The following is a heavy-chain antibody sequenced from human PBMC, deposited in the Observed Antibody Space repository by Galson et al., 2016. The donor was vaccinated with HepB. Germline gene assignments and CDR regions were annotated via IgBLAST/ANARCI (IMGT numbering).Heavy chain of an antibody. D-gene: IGHD3/OR15-3a*01. CDR1: GFTFSGFG. CDR2: VSKDGNSL. J-gene: IGHJ5*02. CDR3: AKDFLDPVTPYNWFAP. V-gene: IGHV3-30*18. Sequence: SLRLSCAASGFTFSGFGIHWVRQAPGKGLEWVAVVSKDGNSLYYADSVKGRFTISRDDSKNAVYLQMNSLRAEDTGIYYCAKDFLDPVTPYNWFAPWGQGTLVTVSS.